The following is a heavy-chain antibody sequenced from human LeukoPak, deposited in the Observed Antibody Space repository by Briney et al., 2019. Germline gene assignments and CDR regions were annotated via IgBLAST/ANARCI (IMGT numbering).Heavy chain of an antibody. Sequence: SETLSLTCTVSGGSISSYYWSWIRQPSGKGLEWIGYIYCSGSTNYNPSLKSRVTISVDTSKNQFSLKLSSVTAADTAVYYCARASGDRGFDYWGQGTLVTVSS. CDR3: ARASGDRGFDY. J-gene: IGHJ4*02. D-gene: IGHD7-27*01. V-gene: IGHV4-59*01. CDR1: GGSISSYY. CDR2: IYCSGST.